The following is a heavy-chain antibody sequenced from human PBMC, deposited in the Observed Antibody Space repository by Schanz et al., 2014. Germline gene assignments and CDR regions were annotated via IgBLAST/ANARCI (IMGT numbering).Heavy chain of an antibody. CDR3: ARGYCSSNTSCWDYFDY. J-gene: IGHJ4*02. CDR1: GFTFSSQW. D-gene: IGHD2-2*01. V-gene: IGHV3-74*02. CDR2: INSDGSNI. Sequence: VQLVESGGGLVKPGGSLRLSCATSGFTFSSQWMHWVRQVPGKGPEWVSRINSDGSNINYADFVKGRFTISRDNAKNSLYLQMTGLRAEDTAVHFCARGYCSSNTSCWDYFDYWGQGTLVTVSS.